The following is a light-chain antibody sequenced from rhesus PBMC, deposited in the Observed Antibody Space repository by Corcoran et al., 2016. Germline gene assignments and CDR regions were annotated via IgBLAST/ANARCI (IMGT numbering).Light chain of an antibody. J-gene: IGKJ2*01. Sequence: DIQMTQSPSSLSASVGDTVTITCRASQSISSWLDWYQQKPGKAPKFLIYKASSLQSGVPSRFSGRGSGTSFTLTISGLQSEDVATYYCEQYSSSPYSFGQGAKVEIK. V-gene: IGKV1-22*01. CDR3: EQYSSSPYS. CDR2: KAS. CDR1: QSISSW.